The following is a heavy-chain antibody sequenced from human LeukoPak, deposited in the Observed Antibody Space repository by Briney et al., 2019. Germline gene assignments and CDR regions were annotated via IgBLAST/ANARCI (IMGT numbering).Heavy chain of an antibody. J-gene: IGHJ5*02. V-gene: IGHV1-24*01. D-gene: IGHD2-2*01. CDR2: FDPEDGET. CDR3: ATSIGRAYQLLNWRSWFDP. CDR1: GYTLTELS. Sequence: ASVKVSCKVSGYTLTELSMHWVRQAPGKGLEWMGGFDPEDGETIYAQKFQGRVTMTEDTSTDTAYMELSSLRSEDTAVCYCATSIGRAYQLLNWRSWFDPWGQGTLVTVSS.